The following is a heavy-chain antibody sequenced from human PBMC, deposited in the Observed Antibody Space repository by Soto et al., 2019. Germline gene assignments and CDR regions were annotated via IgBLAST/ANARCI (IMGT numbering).Heavy chain of an antibody. Sequence: SETLSLTCTVSGGSVSSGSYYWSWIRQPPGKGLEWIGYIYYSGSTNYNPSLKSRVTISVDTSKNQFSLKLSSVTAADTAVYYCARDAPTSLGMDVWGQGTTVTVSS. CDR2: IYYSGST. CDR3: ARDAPTSLGMDV. J-gene: IGHJ6*02. CDR1: GGSVSSGSYY. V-gene: IGHV4-61*01.